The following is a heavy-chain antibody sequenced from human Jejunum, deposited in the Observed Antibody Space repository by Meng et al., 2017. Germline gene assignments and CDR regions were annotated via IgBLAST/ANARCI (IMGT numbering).Heavy chain of an antibody. CDR3: ARGGSGLIY. CDR1: GYTFTGYN. Sequence: ASVKVSCKPSGYTFTGYNIHWVRQAPGQGLEWMGWMNPNSGGTFFSQKFQGRVTMTRDTSISTAYMELIRLTSDDTAVYYCARGGSGLIYWGQGTLVTVSS. J-gene: IGHJ4*02. CDR2: MNPNSGGT. D-gene: IGHD3-22*01. V-gene: IGHV1-2*02.